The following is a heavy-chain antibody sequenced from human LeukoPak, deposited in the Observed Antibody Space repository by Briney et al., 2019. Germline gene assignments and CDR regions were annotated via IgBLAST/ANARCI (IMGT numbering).Heavy chain of an antibody. CDR1: GGSISSYY. D-gene: IGHD5-18*01. CDR2: IYYSGST. V-gene: IGHV4-59*01. J-gene: IGHJ6*03. CDR3: AGTMVTNYYYYMDV. Sequence: SETLSLTCTVSGGSISSYYWSWIRQPPGKGLEWIGYIYYSGSTNYNPSLKSRVTISVDTSKNQFSLKLSSVTAADTAVYYCAGTMVTNYYYYMDVWGKGTTVTVSS.